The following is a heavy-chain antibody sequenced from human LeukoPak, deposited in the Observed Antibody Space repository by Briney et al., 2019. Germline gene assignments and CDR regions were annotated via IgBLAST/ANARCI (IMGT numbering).Heavy chain of an antibody. Sequence: GASVKVSCKTSGGTFSNYATSWVRQAPGQGLEWMGRILPMFDTTNYAQAFQGRVTISTDESTSTAYMELSSLKSEDTAVYYCARELDWGFDYWAREPWSPSPQ. CDR1: GGTFSNYA. CDR2: ILPMFDTT. CDR3: ARELDWGFDY. D-gene: IGHD3-9*01. J-gene: IGHJ4*02. V-gene: IGHV1-69*05.